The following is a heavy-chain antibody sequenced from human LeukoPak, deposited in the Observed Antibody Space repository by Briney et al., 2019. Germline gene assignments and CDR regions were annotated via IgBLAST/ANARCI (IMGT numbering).Heavy chain of an antibody. CDR3: ARDRRDGSGSPLFDP. CDR2: ISAYNGNT. CDR1: GYTFTSYG. D-gene: IGHD3-10*01. J-gene: IGHJ5*02. V-gene: IGHV1-18*01. Sequence: ASVKVSCKASGYTFTSYGISWVRQAPGQGLEWMGWISAYNGNTNYAQKLQGRVTMTTDTSTSTAYTELRSLRSDDTAVYYCARDRRDGSGSPLFDPWGQGTLVTVSS.